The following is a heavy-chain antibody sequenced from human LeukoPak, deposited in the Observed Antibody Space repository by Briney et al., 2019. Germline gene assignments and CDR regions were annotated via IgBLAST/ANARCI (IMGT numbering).Heavy chain of an antibody. V-gene: IGHV1-18*01. CDR2: ISAYNGNT. J-gene: IGHJ5*02. CDR1: GYTFTIYG. D-gene: IGHD2-8*01. CDR3: ARTLRYAPPLHNWFDP. Sequence: GASVKVSFKASGYTFTIYGISRVRQAPGQGNERMGWISAYNGNTNYAQKLQGRVTMTTDTSTSTAYMEPRSLRSDDTAVYYCARTLRYAPPLHNWFDPWGQGTLVTVSS.